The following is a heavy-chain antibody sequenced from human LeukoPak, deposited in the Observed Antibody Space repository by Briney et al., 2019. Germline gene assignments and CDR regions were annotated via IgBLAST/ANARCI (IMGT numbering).Heavy chain of an antibody. CDR1: GGSISSGDYY. Sequence: SETLSLTCTVSGGSISSGDYYWSWIRQPPGKGLEWIGYIYYSGSTYYNPSLKSRVTISVDTSKNQFPLKLSSVTAADTAVYYCARDHDPNYFDYWGQGTLVTVSS. CDR3: ARDHDPNYFDY. V-gene: IGHV4-30-4*01. CDR2: IYYSGST. D-gene: IGHD3-16*01. J-gene: IGHJ4*02.